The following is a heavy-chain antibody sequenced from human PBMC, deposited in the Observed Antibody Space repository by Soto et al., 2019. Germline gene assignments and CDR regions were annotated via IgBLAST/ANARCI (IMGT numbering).Heavy chain of an antibody. D-gene: IGHD6-19*01. Sequence: GGSLRLSCAASGFTFSSYAMSWVRQAPGKGLEWVSAISGSGGSTYYADSVKGRFTISRDNSKNTLYLQMNSLRAEDTAVYYCAKDDWESLAVADPFDYWGQGTLVTVSS. CDR1: GFTFSSYA. CDR2: ISGSGGST. V-gene: IGHV3-23*01. CDR3: AKDDWESLAVADPFDY. J-gene: IGHJ4*02.